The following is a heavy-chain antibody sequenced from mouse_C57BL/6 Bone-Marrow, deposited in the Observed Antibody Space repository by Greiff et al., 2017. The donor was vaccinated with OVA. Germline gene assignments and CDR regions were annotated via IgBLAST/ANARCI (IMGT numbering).Heavy chain of an antibody. CDR1: GFTFSSYG. J-gene: IGHJ1*03. CDR3: ARRGTGNWYFDV. D-gene: IGHD4-1*01. Sequence: EVQLQQSGGDLVKPGGSLKLSCAASGFTFSSYGMSWVRQTPDKRLEWVATISSGGSYTYYPDSVKGRFTISRDNAKNTLYLQMSSLKSEDTAMYYCARRGTGNWYFDVWGTGTTVTVSS. CDR2: ISSGGSYT. V-gene: IGHV5-6*01.